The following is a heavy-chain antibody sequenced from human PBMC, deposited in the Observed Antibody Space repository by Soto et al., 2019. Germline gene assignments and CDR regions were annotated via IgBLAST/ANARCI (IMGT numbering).Heavy chain of an antibody. V-gene: IGHV3-48*04. J-gene: IGHJ4*02. Sequence: EVQLVESGGGLVQPGGSLRLSCAASGFTFSTYSXXXXXXXXXXXXXXXXXIGGNNGRTYYADSVRGRVTISRDDAKXXXXXXXXXXXXXXXXXXXXXXXXXXXXXXXXXXXGDYWGQGTLVTVSS. CDR2: IGGNNGRT. CDR1: GFTFSTYS. CDR3: XXXXXXXXXXXXXXXGDY.